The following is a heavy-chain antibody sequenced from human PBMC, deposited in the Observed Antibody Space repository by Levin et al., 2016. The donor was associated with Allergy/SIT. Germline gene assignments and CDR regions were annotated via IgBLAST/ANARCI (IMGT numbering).Heavy chain of an antibody. CDR1: GGTFSSYA. J-gene: IGHJ4*02. CDR2: IIPILGIA. CDR3: ASGVVINRVGGREHPVDFDY. D-gene: IGHD3-3*01. V-gene: IGHV1-69*04. Sequence: SVKVSCKASGGTFSSYAISWVRQAPGQGLEWMGRIIPILGIANYAQKFQGRVTITADKSTSTAYMELSSLRSEDTAVYYCASGVVINRVGGREHPVDFDYWGQGTLVTVSS.